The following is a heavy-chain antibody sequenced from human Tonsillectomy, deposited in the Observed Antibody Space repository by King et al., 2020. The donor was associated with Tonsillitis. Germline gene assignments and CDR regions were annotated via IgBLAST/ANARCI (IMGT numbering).Heavy chain of an antibody. CDR2: ISGSGSST. D-gene: IGHD2-2*01. CDR1: GFTFSSYA. Sequence: VQLVESGGGLVQPGGSLRLSCAASGFTFSSYAMSWVRQAPGKGLEWVSAISGSGSSTYSADSVKGRFTISRDNSKNTLYLQMNGLRAEDTAVYYCAKGHQLPDYYYYGMDVWGKGTTVTVSS. CDR3: AKGHQLPDYYYYGMDV. V-gene: IGHV3-23*04. J-gene: IGHJ6*04.